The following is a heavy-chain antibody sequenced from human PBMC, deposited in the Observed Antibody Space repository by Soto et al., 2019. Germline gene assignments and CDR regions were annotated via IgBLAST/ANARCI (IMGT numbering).Heavy chain of an antibody. D-gene: IGHD6-13*01. Sequence: PRGSLRLSCAASGFTFSSYGMHWWRQAPGKGLEWVAVIWYDGSNKYYADSVKGRFTISRDNSKNTLYLQMNSLRAEDTAVYYCARETAAGTKYYYYGMDVWGQGTTVTVSS. J-gene: IGHJ6*02. CDR1: GFTFSSYG. V-gene: IGHV3-33*01. CDR3: ARETAAGTKYYYYGMDV. CDR2: IWYDGSNK.